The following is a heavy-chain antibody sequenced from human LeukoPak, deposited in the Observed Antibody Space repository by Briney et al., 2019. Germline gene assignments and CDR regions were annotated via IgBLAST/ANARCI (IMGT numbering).Heavy chain of an antibody. V-gene: IGHV4-4*02. Sequence: SGTLSLTCGVSGASIDGSHWWSWVRQSPGKGLEWIGDIYDSNSVYHPSLKSRVTISVDKSRNHLSLNLSSVTAADTAVYYCAKDTREWELLVDYWGQGTLVTVSS. CDR1: GASIDGSHW. D-gene: IGHD1-26*01. J-gene: IGHJ4*02. CDR2: IYDSNS. CDR3: AKDTREWELLVDY.